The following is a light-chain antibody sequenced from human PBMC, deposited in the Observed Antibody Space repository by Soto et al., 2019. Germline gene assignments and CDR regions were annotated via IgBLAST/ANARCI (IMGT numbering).Light chain of an antibody. Sequence: DIQMTQSPSSLAASLGNRVTITCRASQSISSYLNWYQQKPGKAPKLLIYAASSLQSGVPSRFSGSGSGTDFTLTISSLQPEDFATYDCQQSYSTPRTFGQGTKVDNK. CDR3: QQSYSTPRT. CDR1: QSISSY. CDR2: AAS. J-gene: IGKJ1*01. V-gene: IGKV1-39*01.